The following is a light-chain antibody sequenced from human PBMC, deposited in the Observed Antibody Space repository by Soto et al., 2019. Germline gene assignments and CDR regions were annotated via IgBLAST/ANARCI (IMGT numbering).Light chain of an antibody. CDR1: QSISTS. CDR2: TSS. V-gene: IGKV1-39*01. Sequence: DIQLTQSPSSLSASVGDRVTITCRASQSISTSLNWYQQKPGKAPNLLIFTSSNLESGVPSRFSGSGSWTDFTLTISSLQPEDFATYFCQQGYSRPRTFGQGTKVEIK. CDR3: QQGYSRPRT. J-gene: IGKJ1*01.